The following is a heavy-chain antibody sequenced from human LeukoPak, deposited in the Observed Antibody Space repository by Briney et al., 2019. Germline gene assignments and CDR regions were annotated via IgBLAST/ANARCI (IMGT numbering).Heavy chain of an antibody. CDR2: FYHSGGT. CDR1: GGSVSSYY. CDR3: ARGYSSGWNGRVAFDP. V-gene: IGHV4-59*02. D-gene: IGHD6-19*01. Sequence: SETLSLTCSVSGGSVSSYYWNWIRQPPGKGLEWIGFFYHSGGTHYNPSLKSRVTISLDTSKSQVSPNLNSVTAADTAVYYCARGYSSGWNGRVAFDPWGQGTLVTVSS. J-gene: IGHJ5*02.